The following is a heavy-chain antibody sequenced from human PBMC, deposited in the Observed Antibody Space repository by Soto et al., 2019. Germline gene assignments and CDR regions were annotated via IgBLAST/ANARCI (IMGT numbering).Heavy chain of an antibody. CDR3: ARGGGFCGADCYKGGIDY. J-gene: IGHJ4*02. D-gene: IGHD2-21*02. CDR1: GFTFSPYT. Sequence: QVQLVEAGGGVVQPGRSLRLSCAASGFTFSPYTMHWVRQTPGKGLEWVAVISNDGDDKDYADSVKGRFTVSRDNSKSTLYLHMSSLRAEDTALYYCARGGGFCGADCYKGGIDYWGQGTLVTVSP. V-gene: IGHV3-30-3*01. CDR2: ISNDGDDK.